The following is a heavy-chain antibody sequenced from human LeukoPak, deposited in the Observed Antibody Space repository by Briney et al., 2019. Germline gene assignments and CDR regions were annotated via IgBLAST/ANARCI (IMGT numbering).Heavy chain of an antibody. V-gene: IGHV1-2*02. CDR1: GYTFTGYY. CDR2: INPNSGGT. Sequence: ASVKVSCKASGYTFTGYYMHWVRQAPGQGLEWMGWINPNSGGTNYAQKFQGRVTMTRDTSISTAYMELSRLRSDDTAVYYCARALYYYGSGSSISWFDPWGQGTLVTVSS. J-gene: IGHJ5*02. CDR3: ARALYYYGSGSSISWFDP. D-gene: IGHD3-10*01.